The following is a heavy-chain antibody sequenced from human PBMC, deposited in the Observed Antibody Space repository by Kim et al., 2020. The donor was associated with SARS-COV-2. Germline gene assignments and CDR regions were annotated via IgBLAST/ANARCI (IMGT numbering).Heavy chain of an antibody. D-gene: IGHD3-22*01. J-gene: IGHJ5*02. CDR3: ARSDYYDSSGYYL. CDR1: GYTFTGYY. Sequence: ASVKVSCKASGYTFTGYYMHWVRQAPGQGLEWMGRINPNSGGTNYAQKFQGRVTMTRDTSISTAYMELSRLRSDDTAVYYCARSDYYDSSGYYLWGQGTLVTVSS. CDR2: INPNSGGT. V-gene: IGHV1-2*06.